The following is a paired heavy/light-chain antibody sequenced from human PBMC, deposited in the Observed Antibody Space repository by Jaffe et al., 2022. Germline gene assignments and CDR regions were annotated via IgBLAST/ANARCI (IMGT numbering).Light chain of an antibody. CDR2: EVS. Sequence: DIVMTQTPLSLSVTPGQPASISCKSSQSLLHSDGKTYLYWYLQKPGQPPQLLIYEVSNRFSGVPDRFSGSGSGTFFTLKISRVEAEDVGVYYCMQSIQLPLMYTFGQGTKLEIK. CDR1: QSLLHSDGKTY. J-gene: IGKJ2*01. V-gene: IGKV2D-29*01. CDR3: MQSIQLPLMYT.
Heavy chain of an antibody. V-gene: IGHV2-70*04. J-gene: IGHJ3*02. CDR2: IDWDDGK. Sequence: QVTLKESGPALVKPAQTLTLTCTFSGFSLSTSGMGASWIRQPPGKAPEWLARIDWDDGKFYSTSLKTRLSISKDTSKNQVVLIMTNMDPVDTATYYCARSGWYDHDAFDIWGQGTVVTVSS. CDR1: GFSLSTSGMG. CDR3: ARSGWYDHDAFDI. D-gene: IGHD6-19*01.